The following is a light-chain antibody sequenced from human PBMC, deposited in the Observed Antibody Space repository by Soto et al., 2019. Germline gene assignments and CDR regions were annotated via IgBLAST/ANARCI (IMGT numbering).Light chain of an antibody. V-gene: IGLV2-11*01. CDR2: DVI. J-gene: IGLJ2*01. CDR1: SSDVGGYNF. CDR3: CSYSGSYVA. Sequence: QSVLTQPRSVSGSPGQSVTISCTGTSSDVGGYNFVSWYQQLPGKAPKLMIYDVIKRPSGVPDRFSGSRSGNTASLTISGLQAEDEADYYCCSYSGSYVAFGGGTKVTVL.